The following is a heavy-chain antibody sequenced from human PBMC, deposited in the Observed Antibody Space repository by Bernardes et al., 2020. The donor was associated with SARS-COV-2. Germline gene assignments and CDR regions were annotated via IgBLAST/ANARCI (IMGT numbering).Heavy chain of an antibody. Sequence: SETLSLTCAVSGDSLSNSFWSWIRQPPGRGLEWIAYISYSGSSDYNPSLKSRVRGSVDTSKNQFSLRLSFVTAADTAVYYCAGSSCGIDCYIGGLRSWDYGMDVWGQGTTVTVSS. CDR2: ISYSGSS. V-gene: IGHV4-59*08. J-gene: IGHJ6*02. CDR3: AGSSCGIDCYIGGLRSWDYGMDV. D-gene: IGHD2-21*02. CDR1: GDSLSNSF.